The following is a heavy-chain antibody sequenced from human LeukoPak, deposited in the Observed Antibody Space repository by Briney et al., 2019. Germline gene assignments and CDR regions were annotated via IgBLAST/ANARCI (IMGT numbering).Heavy chain of an antibody. J-gene: IGHJ5*02. CDR1: GYSISTGYY. CDR3: ARDIDRFDP. Sequence: PSETLSLTCTVSGYSISTGYYWSWIRQPPGKGLEWIGEINHSGSTNYNPSLKSRVTISVDTSKNQFSLKLSSVTAADTAVYYCARDIDRFDPWGQGTLVTVSS. CDR2: INHSGST. V-gene: IGHV4-34*01.